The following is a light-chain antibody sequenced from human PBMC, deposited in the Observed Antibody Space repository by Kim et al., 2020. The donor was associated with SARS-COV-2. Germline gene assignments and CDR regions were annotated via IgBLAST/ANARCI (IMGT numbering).Light chain of an antibody. CDR3: QQHGSSPIT. CDR2: GAL. Sequence: SLSPGERATLSCRASQRVSSIAWYQQKPGQAPSLLIYGALTRATGIPDRFSGSGSGTDFTLTISRLEPEDFAVYFCQQHGSSPITFGQGTRLEIK. J-gene: IGKJ5*01. V-gene: IGKV3-20*01. CDR1: QRVSS.